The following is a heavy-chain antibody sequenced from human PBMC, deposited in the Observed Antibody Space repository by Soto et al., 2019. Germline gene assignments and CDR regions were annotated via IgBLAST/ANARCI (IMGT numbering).Heavy chain of an antibody. CDR3: ARRGGGCSSPWGWFDP. Sequence: QVQLVQSGAEVKKPGSSVKVSCKASGGTFSSYAISWVRQAPGQGLEWMGGIIPIFGTANYAQKFQGRVTITADESTRTAYMELSSLRSEDTAVYYCARRGGGCSSPWGWFDPWGQGTLVTVSS. J-gene: IGHJ5*02. V-gene: IGHV1-69*01. CDR1: GGTFSSYA. CDR2: IIPIFGTA. D-gene: IGHD6-13*01.